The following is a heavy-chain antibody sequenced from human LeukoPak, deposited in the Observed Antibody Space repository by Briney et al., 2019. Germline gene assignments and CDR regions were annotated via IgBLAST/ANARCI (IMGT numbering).Heavy chain of an antibody. V-gene: IGHV3-33*07. CDR3: ARDRVRGVRLNSYHYYGMDV. Sequence: PGGSLRLSCSASAFTFREYWMTRVRQAPGKGLEWAAVIWFDASNAYYADSVRGRFNISRDNSKNTVYLQMNSLSDEDTAVYYCARDRVRGVRLNSYHYYGMDVWGQGTTVTVSS. D-gene: IGHD3-10*01. J-gene: IGHJ6*02. CDR1: AFTFREYW. CDR2: IWFDASNA.